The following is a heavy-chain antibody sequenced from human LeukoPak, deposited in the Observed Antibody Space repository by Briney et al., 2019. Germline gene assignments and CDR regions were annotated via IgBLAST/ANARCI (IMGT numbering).Heavy chain of an antibody. CDR2: INHSGST. Sequence: SETPSLTCAVYGGSFSGYYWSWIRQPPGKGLEWIGEINHSGSTNYNPSLKSRVTISVDTSKNQFSLKLSSVTAADTAVYYCARAGVTTRGEYYYGMDVWGKGTTVTVSS. CDR1: GGSFSGYY. V-gene: IGHV4-34*01. D-gene: IGHD4-17*01. CDR3: ARAGVTTRGEYYYGMDV. J-gene: IGHJ6*04.